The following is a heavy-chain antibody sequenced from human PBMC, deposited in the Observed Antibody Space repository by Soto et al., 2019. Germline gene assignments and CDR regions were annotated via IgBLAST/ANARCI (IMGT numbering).Heavy chain of an antibody. J-gene: IGHJ5*02. V-gene: IGHV4-34*01. CDR3: ALYRYYDFWSGYSPGGFDP. CDR1: GGSFSGYY. D-gene: IGHD3-3*01. Sequence: PSETLSLTCAVYGGSFSGYYWSWIRQPPGKGLEWIGEINHSGSTNYNPSLKSRVTISVDTSKNQFSLKLSSVTAADTAVYYCALYRYYDFWSGYSPGGFDPWGQGTLVTVSS. CDR2: INHSGST.